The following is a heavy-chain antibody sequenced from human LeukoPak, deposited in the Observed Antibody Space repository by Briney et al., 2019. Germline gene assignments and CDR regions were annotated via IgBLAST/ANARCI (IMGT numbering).Heavy chain of an antibody. D-gene: IGHD3-10*01. V-gene: IGHV3-23*01. CDR2: ISPTGDGA. J-gene: IGHJ4*02. CDR3: AKAGDRNYFDY. CDR1: GFTFSTYA. Sequence: GGSLRLSCAASGFTFSTYALHWVRQAPGKGLEWVSGISPTGDGAYYADSVKGRFTISRDNSKNTLYVHMNSLRAEDTAVYYCAKAGDRNYFDYWGQGALVTVSS.